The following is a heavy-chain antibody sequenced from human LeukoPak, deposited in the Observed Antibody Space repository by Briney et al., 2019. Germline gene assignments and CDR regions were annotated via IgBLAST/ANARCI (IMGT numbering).Heavy chain of an antibody. D-gene: IGHD3-22*01. CDR1: GYTFTSYG. CDR3: ARGHTHYYDIDAFDI. CDR2: IIPIFGTA. V-gene: IGHV1-69*05. Sequence: GASVKVSCKASGYTFTSYGISWVRQAPGQGLEWMGGIIPIFGTANYAQKFQGRVTITTDESTSTAYMELSSLRSEDTAVYYCARGHTHYYDIDAFDIWGQGTMVTVSS. J-gene: IGHJ3*02.